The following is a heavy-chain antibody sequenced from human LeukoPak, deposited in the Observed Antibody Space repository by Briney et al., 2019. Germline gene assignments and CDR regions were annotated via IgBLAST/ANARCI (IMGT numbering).Heavy chain of an antibody. Sequence: GGSLRLSCAASGFTFSSHAMSWVRQAPGKGLEWVSAISGSGGSTYYADSVKGRFTISRDNSKNTLYLQMNSLRAEDTAVYYCAKDHSVYYDSSGNYHYWGQGTLVTVSS. D-gene: IGHD3-22*01. CDR3: AKDHSVYYDSSGNYHY. V-gene: IGHV3-23*01. CDR1: GFTFSSHA. J-gene: IGHJ4*02. CDR2: ISGSGGST.